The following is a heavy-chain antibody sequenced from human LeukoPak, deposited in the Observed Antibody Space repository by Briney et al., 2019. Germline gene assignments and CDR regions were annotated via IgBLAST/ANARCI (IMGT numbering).Heavy chain of an antibody. CDR3: ARPLWFGLRRYYGMDV. CDR1: GFTFSSYS. CDR2: ISSSSSYI. V-gene: IGHV3-21*01. Sequence: GGSLRLSCAASGFTFSSYSMNWVRQAPGKGLEWVPSISSSSSYIYYADSVKGRFTIPRDNAKNSLYLQMNSLRAEDTAVYYCARPLWFGLRRYYGMDVWGQGTTVTVSS. D-gene: IGHD3-10*01. J-gene: IGHJ6*02.